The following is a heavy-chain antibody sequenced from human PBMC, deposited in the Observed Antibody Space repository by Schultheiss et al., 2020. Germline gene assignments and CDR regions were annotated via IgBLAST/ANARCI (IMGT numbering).Heavy chain of an antibody. CDR1: GGSISSSSYY. J-gene: IGHJ6*03. D-gene: IGHD3-10*01. Sequence: SETLSLTCTVSGGSISSSSYYWGWIRQPPGKGLEWIGSIYYSGSTYYNPSLKSRVTISVDTSKNQFSLKLSSVTAADTAVYYCARRGLGYYGSGSRTLDYYYYMDVWGKGTTVTVSS. CDR3: ARRGLGYYGSGSRTLDYYYYMDV. V-gene: IGHV4-39*01. CDR2: IYYSGST.